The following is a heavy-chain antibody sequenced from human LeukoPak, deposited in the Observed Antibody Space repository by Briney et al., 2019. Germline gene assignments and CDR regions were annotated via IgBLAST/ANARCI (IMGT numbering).Heavy chain of an antibody. CDR3: AREWLGTGTTSQGDAFDI. CDR1: GYTFTYYT. D-gene: IGHD1-1*01. Sequence: ASVKVSCKASGYTFTYYTVHWVRQAPGERLEWVGWISAYNGNTNYAQKLQGRVTMTTDTSTSTAYMELRSLRSDDTAVYYCAREWLGTGTTSQGDAFDIWGQGTMVTVSS. CDR2: ISAYNGNT. V-gene: IGHV1-18*01. J-gene: IGHJ3*02.